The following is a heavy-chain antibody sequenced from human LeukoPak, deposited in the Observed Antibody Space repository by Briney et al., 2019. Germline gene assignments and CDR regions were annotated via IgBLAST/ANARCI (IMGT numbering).Heavy chain of an antibody. CDR3: ARGVGATIYFDY. J-gene: IGHJ4*02. CDR2: INAGNGNT. V-gene: IGHV1-3*01. D-gene: IGHD1-26*01. Sequence: GASVKVSCKASGYTFTSYAMHWVRQAPGQRLEWMGRINAGNGNTKYSQKFQGRVTITRDTSASTAYMELSSLRSEDTAVYYCARGVGATIYFDYWGQGTLVTVSS. CDR1: GYTFTSYA.